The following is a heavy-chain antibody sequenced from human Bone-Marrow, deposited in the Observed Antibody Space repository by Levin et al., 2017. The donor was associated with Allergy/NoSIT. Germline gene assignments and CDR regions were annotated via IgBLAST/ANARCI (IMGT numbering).Heavy chain of an antibody. CDR2: ISAYNGNT. CDR1: GYTFTSYG. V-gene: IGHV1-18*01. Sequence: ASVKVSCKASGYTFTSYGISWVRQAPGQGLEWMGWISAYNGNTNYAQKLQGRVTMTTDTSTSTAYMELRSLRSDDTAVYYCARGRIAAADRVYYYYGMDVWGQGTTVTVSS. D-gene: IGHD6-13*01. CDR3: ARGRIAAADRVYYYYGMDV. J-gene: IGHJ6*02.